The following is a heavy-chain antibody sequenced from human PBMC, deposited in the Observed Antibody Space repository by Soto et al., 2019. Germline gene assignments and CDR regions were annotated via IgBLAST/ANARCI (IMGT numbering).Heavy chain of an antibody. CDR2: ISAYNTNT. Sequence: QVQLVQSGAEVKKPGASVKVSCKTSGYTFTSYHISWVRQAPGQGLEWMGWISAYNTNTNYAQKLQRRVTMTTDTLTRTAYMELRSLRSDDPAVYYCASDTPPTVYWGQGTLVTVSS. CDR1: GYTFTSYH. J-gene: IGHJ4*02. CDR3: ASDTPPTVY. V-gene: IGHV1-18*01.